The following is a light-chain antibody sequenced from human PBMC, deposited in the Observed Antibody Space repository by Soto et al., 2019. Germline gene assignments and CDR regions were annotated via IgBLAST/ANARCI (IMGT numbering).Light chain of an antibody. V-gene: IGKV3-15*01. J-gene: IGKJ1*01. CDR1: QSIDTN. CDR2: SAS. Sequence: ETVMTQSPATLSVSPGERATLSCSASQSIDTNLAWYQHKPGQTPRLLIYSASTRATGVPSRFSGSGSGTEFTLTISSLQSEDFAVYYFQQYNNWPPWTFGQGTKVEVK. CDR3: QQYNNWPPWT.